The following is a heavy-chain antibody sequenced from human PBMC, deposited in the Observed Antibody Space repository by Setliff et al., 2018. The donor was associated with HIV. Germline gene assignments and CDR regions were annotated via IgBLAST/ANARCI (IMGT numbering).Heavy chain of an antibody. V-gene: IGHV1-18*04. CDR2: ISAHSGNT. CDR3: ATSPVGTVAYYSGMDV. Sequence: ASVKVSCKASGSTFITYHVHWVRQAPGQGLEWMGWISAHSGNTNYAQILQGRVTLTTDTSTSTAYMELRSLRSDDTAVYYCATSPVGTVAYYSGMDVWGQGTTVTVSS. J-gene: IGHJ6*02. D-gene: IGHD7-27*01. CDR1: GSTFITYH.